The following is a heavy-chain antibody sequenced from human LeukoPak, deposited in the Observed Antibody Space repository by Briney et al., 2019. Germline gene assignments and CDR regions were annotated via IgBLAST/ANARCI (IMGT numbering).Heavy chain of an antibody. CDR3: AKGVAVAGTYFQH. CDR1: RFIFSTYA. CDR2: ISHDGSNK. V-gene: IGHV3-30*04. J-gene: IGHJ1*01. Sequence: PGGSLRLSCAASRFIFSTYAMHWVRQAPGKGLEWVAFISHDGSNKYYADSVKGRFTISRDNSKNTLYLQMNSLRTEDTAMYYCAKGVAVAGTYFQHWGQGTLVTVSS. D-gene: IGHD6-19*01.